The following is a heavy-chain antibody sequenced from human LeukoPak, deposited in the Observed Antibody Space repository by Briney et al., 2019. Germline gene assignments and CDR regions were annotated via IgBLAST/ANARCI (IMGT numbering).Heavy chain of an antibody. CDR1: GFTFSSYW. D-gene: IGHD3-16*01. CDR3: ARDDAFRGVGMDV. CDR2: LNTDGSST. J-gene: IGHJ6*02. V-gene: IGHV3-74*01. Sequence: GGSLRLSCAVSGFTFSSYWMHWVRQVPGKGLVWVSRLNTDGSSTSYADSVKGRFTISRDNARNTLYLQMNSLRAEDTAVYYCARDDAFRGVGMDVWGQGTTVTVSS.